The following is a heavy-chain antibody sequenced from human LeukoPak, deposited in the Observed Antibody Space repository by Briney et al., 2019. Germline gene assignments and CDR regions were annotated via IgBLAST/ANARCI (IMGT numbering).Heavy chain of an antibody. V-gene: IGHV4-34*01. CDR1: GGSFSGYY. D-gene: IGHD3-22*01. J-gene: IGHJ4*02. CDR2: INHSGST. Sequence: SETLSLTCAVYGGSFSGYYWSWIRQPPGKGLEWIGEINHSGSTNYNPSLKSRVTISVDTSKNQFSLKLSSVTAADTAVYYCARGXXXRXPPWTPVSSGYXXNRXXXDXWGQGTLVTVSS. CDR3: ARGXXXRXPPWTPVSSGYXXNRXXXDX.